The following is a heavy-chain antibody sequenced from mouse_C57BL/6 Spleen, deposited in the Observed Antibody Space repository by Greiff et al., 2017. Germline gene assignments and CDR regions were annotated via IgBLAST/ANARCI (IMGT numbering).Heavy chain of an antibody. CDR2: IYPGDGDT. D-gene: IGHD2-2*01. J-gene: IGHJ3*01. Sequence: VQLQQSGPELVKPGASVKISCKASGYAFSSSWMNWVKQRPGKGLEWIGRIYPGDGDTNYNGKFKGKATLTADKSSSTAYMQLSSLTSEDSAVYFCAGTGYHFAYWGQGTLVTVSA. CDR3: AGTGYHFAY. CDR1: GYAFSSSW. V-gene: IGHV1-82*01.